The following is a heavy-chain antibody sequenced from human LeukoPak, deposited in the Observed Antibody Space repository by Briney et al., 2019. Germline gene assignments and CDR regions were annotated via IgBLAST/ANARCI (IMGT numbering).Heavy chain of an antibody. CDR2: ISGSGGST. V-gene: IGHV3-23*01. D-gene: IGHD2-15*01. CDR1: GFTFSSYA. J-gene: IGHJ3*02. CDR3: ARDIVVVVAATRSDAFDI. Sequence: SGGSLRLSCAASGFTFSSYAMSWVRQAPGKGLEWVSAISGSGGSTYYADSVKGRFTISRDNSKNTLYLQMNSLRAEDTAVYYCARDIVVVVAATRSDAFDIWGQGTMVTVSS.